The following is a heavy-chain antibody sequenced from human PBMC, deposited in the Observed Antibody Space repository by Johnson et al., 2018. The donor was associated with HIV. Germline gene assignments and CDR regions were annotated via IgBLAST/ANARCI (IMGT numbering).Heavy chain of an antibody. CDR1: GFTFDDYA. D-gene: IGHD3-22*01. CDR2: ISSSGSTI. CDR3: ARIRVAVITEVGAFDI. Sequence: VQLVESGGGLVQPGRSLRLSCAASGFTFDDYAMHWVRQAPGKGLEWVSYISSSGSTIYYADSGKGRLTISRDNSKNTVYLQMNSLRAEYTAVYFCARIRVAVITEVGAFDIWGQGTMVSVSS. J-gene: IGHJ3*02. V-gene: IGHV3-48*03.